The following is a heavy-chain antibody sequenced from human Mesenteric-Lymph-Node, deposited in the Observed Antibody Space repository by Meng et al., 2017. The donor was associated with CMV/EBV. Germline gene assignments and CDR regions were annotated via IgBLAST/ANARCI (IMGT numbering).Heavy chain of an antibody. V-gene: IGHV4-61*01. D-gene: IGHD3-10*01. J-gene: IGHJ4*02. CDR1: GGSVSSGSHY. CDR3: ARAGVRGVTNFDY. Sequence: VSGGSVSSGSHYWSWIRQPPGKGLEWIAYMYYSGSTNYNPSLKSRVTVSVDTSKNQFSLKLSSLTAADTAVYYCARAGVRGVTNFDYWGQGTLVTVSS. CDR2: MYYSGST.